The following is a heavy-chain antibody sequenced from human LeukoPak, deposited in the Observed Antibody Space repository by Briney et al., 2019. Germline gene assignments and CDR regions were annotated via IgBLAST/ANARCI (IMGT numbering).Heavy chain of an antibody. CDR1: GYTFTGYY. CDR3: ARGTGKDLGSTSWSA. J-gene: IGHJ5*02. D-gene: IGHD6-13*01. Sequence: ASVKVSCKASGYTFTGYYMHWVRQAPGQGHEWMGRINPNSGDTGYLQKFQGRVTMTRKTSISTAYMELSSLTSEDTAVYYCARGTGKDLGSTSWSAWGQGTLFTVSS. CDR2: INPNSGDT. V-gene: IGHV1-8*02.